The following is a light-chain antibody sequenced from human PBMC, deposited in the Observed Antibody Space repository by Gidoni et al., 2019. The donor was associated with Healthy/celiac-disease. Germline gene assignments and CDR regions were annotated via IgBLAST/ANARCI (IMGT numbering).Light chain of an antibody. CDR3: QQYYSTPQT. J-gene: IGKJ1*01. CDR1: QSVLYSSNNKNY. Sequence: QSVLYSSNNKNYLAWYQQKPGQPPKLLIYWASTRESGVPDRFSGSGSGTDFTLTISSLQAEDVAVYYCQQYYSTPQTFGQGTKVEIK. V-gene: IGKV4-1*01. CDR2: WAS.